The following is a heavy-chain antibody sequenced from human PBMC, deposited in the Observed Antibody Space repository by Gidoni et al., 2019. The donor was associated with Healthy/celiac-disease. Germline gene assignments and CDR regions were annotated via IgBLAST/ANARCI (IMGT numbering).Heavy chain of an antibody. Sequence: EVQLLESGGGLVQPGGSLRLSCAASGFTFSSSAMSWVRQAPGKGLEWVSAISGSGGSTYYADSVKGRFTISRDNSKNTLYLQMNSLRAEDTAVYYCAKDQKFSIVVVTAILDYWGQGTLVTVSS. CDR1: GFTFSSSA. V-gene: IGHV3-23*01. CDR3: AKDQKFSIVVVTAILDY. CDR2: ISGSGGST. D-gene: IGHD2-21*02. J-gene: IGHJ4*02.